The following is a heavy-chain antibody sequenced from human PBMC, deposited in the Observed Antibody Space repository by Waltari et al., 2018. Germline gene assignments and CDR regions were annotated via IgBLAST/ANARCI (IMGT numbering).Heavy chain of an antibody. CDR1: GFIFDDFT. J-gene: IGHJ4*02. CDR3: VKDIGGSDS. CDR2: ISWYGDLT. V-gene: IGHV3-43*01. Sequence: EVHLVESGGAVVQPGGSLRLSCEASGFIFDDFTMHWVRQPPGKGLEWVSLISWYGDLTYYGDSVKGLFTISRDNSKDSLYLQMNSLRSEDTALYYCVKDIGGSDSWGQGTPVTVSS.